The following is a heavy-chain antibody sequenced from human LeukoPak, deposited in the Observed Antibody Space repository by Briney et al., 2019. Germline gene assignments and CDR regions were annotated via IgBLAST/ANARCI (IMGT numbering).Heavy chain of an antibody. CDR3: ARVGHYYGSGSYYKGYYYMDV. V-gene: IGHV1-69*13. Sequence: GASVKVSCKASGGTFSSYAISWVRQAPGQGLEWMGGIIPIFGTANYAQKFQGRVTITADESTSTAYMELSSLRSEDTAVYYCARVGHYYGSGSYYKGYYYMDVWGKGTTVTVSS. D-gene: IGHD3-10*01. CDR2: IIPIFGTA. J-gene: IGHJ6*03. CDR1: GGTFSSYA.